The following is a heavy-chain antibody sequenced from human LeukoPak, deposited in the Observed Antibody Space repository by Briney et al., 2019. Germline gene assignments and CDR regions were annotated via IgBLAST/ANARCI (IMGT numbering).Heavy chain of an antibody. V-gene: IGHV3-48*04. J-gene: IGHJ4*02. D-gene: IGHD6-19*01. CDR1: EFSVGSNY. CDR3: ARGQWLDLY. Sequence: PGGSLRLSCAASEFSVGSNYMNWVRQAPGKGLEWVSYISSSGSTIYYADSVKGRFTISRDNAKNSLYLQMNSLRAEDTAVYYCARGQWLDLYWGQGTLVTVSS. CDR2: ISSSGSTI.